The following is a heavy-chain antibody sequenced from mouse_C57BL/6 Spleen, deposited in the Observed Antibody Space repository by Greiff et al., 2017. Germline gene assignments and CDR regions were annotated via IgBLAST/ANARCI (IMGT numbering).Heavy chain of an antibody. CDR3: TRMGYYGPWYFGV. D-gene: IGHD1-2*01. Sequence: QVQLQQSGAELVRPGASVTLSCKASGYTFTDYEMHWVKQTPVHGLEWIGAIDPETGGTAYNQKFKGKAILTADTSSSTAYMELRSLTSEDSAVYYCTRMGYYGPWYFGVWGTGTTVTVS. V-gene: IGHV1-15*01. CDR2: IDPETGGT. CDR1: GYTFTDYE. J-gene: IGHJ1*03.